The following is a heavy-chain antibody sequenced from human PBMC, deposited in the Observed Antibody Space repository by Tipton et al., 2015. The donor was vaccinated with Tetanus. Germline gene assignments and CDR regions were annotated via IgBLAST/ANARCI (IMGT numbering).Heavy chain of an antibody. J-gene: IGHJ4*02. CDR1: GYIFTNYW. D-gene: IGHD2-8*01. CDR3: ARAHCTDGVCNFDF. CDR2: IYPGDSDT. Sequence: QLVQSGGEVKKPGESLKISCKGSGYIFTNYWIRWVRQKPGKGLEWMGIIYPGDSDTRYSPSFQGQVTISVDKSINTAYLQWSSLKASDTSMFYCARAHCTDGVCNFDFWGQGALVTVAS. V-gene: IGHV5-51*01.